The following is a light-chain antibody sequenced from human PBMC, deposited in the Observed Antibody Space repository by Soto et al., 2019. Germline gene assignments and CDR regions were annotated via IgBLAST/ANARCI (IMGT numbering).Light chain of an antibody. CDR2: DVN. V-gene: IGLV2-14*01. CDR1: SSDVGGTNH. Sequence: QSALTQPASVSASPGESITISCTGTSSDVGGTNHVSWYLQHPGRAPTLMIYDVNYRPSGVSHRFSGAKSGNTASLTISGLLAEDEADYYCCSFTISSTYVFGTGTKVTVL. J-gene: IGLJ1*01. CDR3: CSFTISSTYV.